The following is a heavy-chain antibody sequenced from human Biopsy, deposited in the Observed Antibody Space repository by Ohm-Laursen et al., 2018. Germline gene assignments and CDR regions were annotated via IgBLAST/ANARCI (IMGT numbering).Heavy chain of an antibody. V-gene: IGHV4-59*01. D-gene: IGHD3-22*01. Sequence: SDTLSLTCTVSDGSISSYYWSWIRQPPGKGLEWIGYVYYTGSTDYNPSLQSRVTISVDTSKNHFSLRLRSVTPADTAIYYCARDRGYYSDRTVPGYFDLWGRGTLVTVSS. CDR2: VYYTGST. J-gene: IGHJ2*01. CDR1: DGSISSYY. CDR3: ARDRGYYSDRTVPGYFDL.